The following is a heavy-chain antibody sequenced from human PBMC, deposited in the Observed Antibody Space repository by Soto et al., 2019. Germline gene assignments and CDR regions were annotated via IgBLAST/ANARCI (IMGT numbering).Heavy chain of an antibody. J-gene: IGHJ3*02. D-gene: IGHD4-17*01. CDR3: AREPDGVAFDI. V-gene: IGHV3-33*01. CDR1: GFTFSRYG. CDR2: TWYDGSNI. Sequence: SGGSLILSCAASGFTFSRYGLHWVRQAPGKGLEWVAVTWYDGSNIYYADSVKGRFTISRDNSKNTLYLQMNSLRAEDTAVYYCAREPDGVAFDIWGQGTKVTVSS.